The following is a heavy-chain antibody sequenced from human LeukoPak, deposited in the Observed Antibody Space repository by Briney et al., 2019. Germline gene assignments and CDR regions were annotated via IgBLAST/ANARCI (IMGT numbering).Heavy chain of an antibody. D-gene: IGHD3-22*01. Sequence: SETLSLTCAVYGGSFGGYYWTWIRQTPEKGLEWIGEMNPSGSTNYNPSLKSRVTISVDTSKNQFSLELSSVTAAGTAVYYCARGRQDVTMIVVVMTAVSYYLDVWGKGTTVTVS. CDR1: GGSFGGYY. J-gene: IGHJ6*03. CDR3: ARGRQDVTMIVVVMTAVSYYLDV. V-gene: IGHV4-34*01. CDR2: MNPSGST.